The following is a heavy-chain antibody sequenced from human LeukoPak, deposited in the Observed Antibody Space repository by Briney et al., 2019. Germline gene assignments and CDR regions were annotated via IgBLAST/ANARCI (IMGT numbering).Heavy chain of an antibody. CDR2: INPNSGGT. D-gene: IGHD2-2*01. CDR3: ARADIGVVPAAMSTLEC. J-gene: IGHJ4*02. Sequence: ASVKVSCKASGYTFTSYYMHWVRQAPGQGLEWMGWINPNSGGTNYAQKFQGRVTMTRDTSISTACMELSRLRSDDTAVYYCARADIGVVPAAMSTLECWGQGTLVTVSS. CDR1: GYTFTSYY. V-gene: IGHV1-2*02.